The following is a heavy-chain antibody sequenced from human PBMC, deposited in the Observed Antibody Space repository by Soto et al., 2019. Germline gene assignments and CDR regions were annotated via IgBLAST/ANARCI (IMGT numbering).Heavy chain of an antibody. Sequence: QVQLQESGPGLVKPSETLSLTCTVSGGSISSSTYYWGWIRQPPGKGLEWIGFIYCSGSAYYNPSLKSRVTISIDTSKNQFSLKLTSVTAADTAVFYCARHGVDYGDYASYYYYGMDVWGRGTTVTVSS. CDR2: IYCSGSA. CDR3: ARHGVDYGDYASYYYYGMDV. CDR1: GGSISSSTYY. V-gene: IGHV4-39*01. J-gene: IGHJ6*02. D-gene: IGHD4-17*01.